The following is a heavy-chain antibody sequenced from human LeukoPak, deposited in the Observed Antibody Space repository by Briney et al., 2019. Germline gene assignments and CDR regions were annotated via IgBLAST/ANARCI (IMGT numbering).Heavy chain of an antibody. J-gene: IGHJ4*02. V-gene: IGHV1-2*02. CDR1: GYTFTGYY. CDR2: INPNSGGT. D-gene: IGHD3-22*01. Sequence: GASVKVSCKASGYTFTGYYMHWVRQAPGQGLEWMGWINPNSGGTNYAQKFQGRVTMTRDTSISTAYMELSRLRSDDTAVYYCARWGYYDSSGPPYFDYWGQGTLVTVSS. CDR3: ARWGYYDSSGPPYFDY.